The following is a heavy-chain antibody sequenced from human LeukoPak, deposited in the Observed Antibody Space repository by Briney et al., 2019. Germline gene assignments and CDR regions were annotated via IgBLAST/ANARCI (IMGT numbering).Heavy chain of an antibody. CDR1: GFAFSECP. V-gene: IGHV3-30*04. CDR2: MSFDGNDK. CDR3: AKGMSRGIGFDY. J-gene: IGHJ4*02. Sequence: GGSLRLSCAASGFAFSECPMHWVRQAPGKGLEWVAVMSFDGNDKYYADSVKGRFSISRDNSESTLYLHMNRLTPEDTALYYCAKGMSRGIGFDYWGQGALVTVSS. D-gene: IGHD3-10*01.